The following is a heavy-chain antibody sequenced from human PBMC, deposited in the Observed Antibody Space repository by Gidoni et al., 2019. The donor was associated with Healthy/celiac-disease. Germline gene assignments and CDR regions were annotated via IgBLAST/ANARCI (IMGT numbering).Heavy chain of an antibody. CDR2: IYTSGST. V-gene: IGHV4-4*07. CDR1: GGSISIYS. Sequence: QVQLQESGPGLVKPSETLSLTCTVSGGSISIYSWSWIRQPAGKGLGWIGRIYTSGSTTYNPTLKSRVTMSVDTSKNQFALKLSSVTAADTAVYYCAREKGEGPGNGDYVAYFDYWGQGTLVTVSS. J-gene: IGHJ4*02. D-gene: IGHD4-17*01. CDR3: AREKGEGPGNGDYVAYFDY.